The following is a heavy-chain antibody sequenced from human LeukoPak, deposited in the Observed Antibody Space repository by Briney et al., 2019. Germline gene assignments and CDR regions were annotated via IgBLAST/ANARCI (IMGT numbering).Heavy chain of an antibody. CDR1: GFTFSSYS. D-gene: IGHD3-10*01. V-gene: IGHV3-21*04. Sequence: GGSLRLSCAASGFTFSSYSMNWVRQAPGKGLEWVSSISSSSSYIYYADSVKGRFTISRDNAKNSLYLQMNSLRAEDTAVYYCARQWFGELGGHDAFDIWGQGTMVTVSS. CDR3: ARQWFGELGGHDAFDI. J-gene: IGHJ3*02. CDR2: ISSSSSYI.